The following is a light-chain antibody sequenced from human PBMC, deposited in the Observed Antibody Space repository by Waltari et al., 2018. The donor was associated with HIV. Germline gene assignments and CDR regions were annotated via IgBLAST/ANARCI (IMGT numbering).Light chain of an antibody. CDR1: SSDVGGYDY. J-gene: IGLJ3*02. CDR3: CSYTSSSTVV. CDR2: DVS. V-gene: IGLV2-14*03. Sequence: QSALTQPASVSGSPGQSITFSCTGTSSDVGGYDYVSWYQQYPGKAPKLMIYDVSNRPSGFSNRFSGSKSGNTASLTISGLQAEDEADYYCCSYTSSSTVVFGGGTKLTVL.